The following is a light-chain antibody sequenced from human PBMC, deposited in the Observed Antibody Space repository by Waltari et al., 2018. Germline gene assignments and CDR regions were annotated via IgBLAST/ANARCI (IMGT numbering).Light chain of an antibody. CDR1: QSISSY. J-gene: IGKJ3*01. CDR2: AAS. V-gene: IGKV1-39*01. CDR3: QQSYSTPFT. Sequence: DIQMTQSPSSLSASVGDRVTITCRASQSISSYLNWYQQKPGTAPKLLIYAASSLQSGVPSRFSGSGSGTVFTLTISSLQPEDFATYYCQQSYSTPFTFGPGTKVDIK.